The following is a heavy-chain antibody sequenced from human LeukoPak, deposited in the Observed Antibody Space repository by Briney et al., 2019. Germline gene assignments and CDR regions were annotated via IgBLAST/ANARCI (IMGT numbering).Heavy chain of an antibody. CDR2: IYPGDFDT. CDR3: ARRGDREWFDP. CDR1: GYSFNTYW. J-gene: IGHJ5*02. V-gene: IGHV5-51*01. Sequence: PGESLKISCQGSGYSFNTYWIGWVRQMPGKGLEWMGVIYPGDFDTRYSPSFQGQVTISADKSISTAYLQWSSLKASDTAIYYCARRGDREWFDPWGQGTLVTVSS. D-gene: IGHD3-10*01.